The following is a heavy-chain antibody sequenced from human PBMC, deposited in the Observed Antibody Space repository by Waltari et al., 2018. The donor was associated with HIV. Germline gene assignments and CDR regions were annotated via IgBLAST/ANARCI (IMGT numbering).Heavy chain of an antibody. CDR1: GYTFTNYD. D-gene: IGHD5-18*01. CDR3: SRGRGYSYGYSDL. J-gene: IGHJ4*02. V-gene: IGHV1-8*01. Sequence: QVQLVQSGAEVRKPGASVKVSCKASGYTFTNYDINWVRPATGQWLEWMGWINPNSGNTGYAQKFQGRVTMTRDTSRSTAYMELTSLTSEDTAVYHCSRGRGYSYGYSDLWGQGTLVTVSS. CDR2: INPNSGNT.